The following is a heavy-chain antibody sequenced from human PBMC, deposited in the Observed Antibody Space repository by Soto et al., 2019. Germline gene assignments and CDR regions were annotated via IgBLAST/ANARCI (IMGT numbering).Heavy chain of an antibody. Sequence: QVQLRESGPGLLKASETLSLTCSVSGDSVSSDRYFWTWIRQPPGKGLEWIAYISYTGDTNYNPCLKSRVTISVDTSRNQFSLTLTSVTAADTAVYFCARIVVGATVDLWGQGSLVTVSS. V-gene: IGHV4-61*01. CDR1: GDSVSSDRYF. D-gene: IGHD1-26*01. CDR2: ISYTGDT. CDR3: ARIVVGATVDL. J-gene: IGHJ5*02.